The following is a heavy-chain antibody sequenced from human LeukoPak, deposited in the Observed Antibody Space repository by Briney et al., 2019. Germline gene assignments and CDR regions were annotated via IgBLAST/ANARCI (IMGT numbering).Heavy chain of an antibody. Sequence: PGVSLKLSCAVSGFTFNNYWMSWVRQAPGKGLEWVANIKQDGSEKYYVDSVKGRFTISRDNAKNSVYLQMNSLRAEDTAIYYCARDLSFGQDVLDYWGQGTLVTVSS. J-gene: IGHJ4*02. CDR1: GFTFNNYW. D-gene: IGHD3-16*01. CDR2: IKQDGSEK. CDR3: ARDLSFGQDVLDY. V-gene: IGHV3-7*01.